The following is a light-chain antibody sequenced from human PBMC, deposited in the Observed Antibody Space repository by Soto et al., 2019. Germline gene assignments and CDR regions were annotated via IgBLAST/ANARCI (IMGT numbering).Light chain of an antibody. CDR3: QQSYSTPPIT. V-gene: IGKV1-39*01. CDR2: APS. Sequence: DIQMTQSPSSLSASVGDRVTITCRASQSISSYLNWYQQKPGKAPKLLIYAPSSLQSGVPSRCSGSGSGTDFTITISSLQPEDFATYYCQQSYSTPPITFGQGTRLEIK. CDR1: QSISSY. J-gene: IGKJ5*01.